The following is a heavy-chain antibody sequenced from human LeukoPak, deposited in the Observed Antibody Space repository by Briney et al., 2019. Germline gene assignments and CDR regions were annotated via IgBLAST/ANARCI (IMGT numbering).Heavy chain of an antibody. Sequence: PSQTLSLTCTVSGGSISSGSYYWSWIRQPAGKGLEWIGRIYTSGSTNDTPSLKSRVTISVDTSKNHFSLKLSSVTAADTAVYYCARTDTVTRGWFDPWGQGTLVTVSS. CDR3: ARTDTVTRGWFDP. D-gene: IGHD4-17*01. V-gene: IGHV4-61*02. J-gene: IGHJ5*02. CDR1: GGSISSGSYY. CDR2: IYTSGST.